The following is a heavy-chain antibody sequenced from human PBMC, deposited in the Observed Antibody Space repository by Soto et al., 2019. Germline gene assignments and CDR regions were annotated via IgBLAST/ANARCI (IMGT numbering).Heavy chain of an antibody. CDR3: ARDPLEKGPAAKRTRYYYGMDV. D-gene: IGHD2-2*01. CDR1: GGTFSSYA. CDR2: IIPIFGTA. J-gene: IGHJ6*02. V-gene: IGHV1-69*06. Sequence: AASVKVSCKASGGTFSSYAISWVRQAPGQGLEWMGGIIPIFGTANYAQKFQGRVTITADKSTSTAYMELSSLRSEDTAVYYCARDPLEKGPAAKRTRYYYGMDVWGQGTTVTVSS.